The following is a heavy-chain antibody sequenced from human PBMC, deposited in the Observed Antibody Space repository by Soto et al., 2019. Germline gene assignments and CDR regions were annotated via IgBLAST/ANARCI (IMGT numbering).Heavy chain of an antibody. V-gene: IGHV3-33*01. J-gene: IGHJ6*02. CDR1: GFTFSSYG. CDR2: LWYDGSNK. CDR3: ARTVVAATFSSKPQGYYYYGMDV. D-gene: IGHD2-15*01. Sequence: GGSLRLSCAASGFTFSSYGMHWVSRAPGKGLQWVAVLWYDGSNKYYADSVKGRFTISRDNSKNTLYLQMNSLRAEDTAVYYCARTVVAATFSSKPQGYYYYGMDVWGQGTTVTVSS.